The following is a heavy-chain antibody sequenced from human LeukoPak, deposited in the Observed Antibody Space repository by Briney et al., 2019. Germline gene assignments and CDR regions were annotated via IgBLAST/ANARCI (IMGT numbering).Heavy chain of an antibody. CDR2: ISGSGGST. Sequence: SGGSLRLSCAASGFTFSTYWMHWVRQAPGKGLEWVSAISGSGGSTYYADSVKGRFTISRDNSKNTLYLQMNSLRAEDTAVYYCATSCSGGSCYGGTFDYWGQGTLVTVSS. J-gene: IGHJ4*02. V-gene: IGHV3-23*01. CDR3: ATSCSGGSCYGGTFDY. CDR1: GFTFSTYW. D-gene: IGHD2-15*01.